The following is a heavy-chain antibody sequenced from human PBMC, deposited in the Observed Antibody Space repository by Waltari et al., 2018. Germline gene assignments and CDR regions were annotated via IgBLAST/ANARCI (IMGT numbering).Heavy chain of an antibody. CDR2: IRNSGGNT. CDR1: GFSFSNYE. D-gene: IGHD2-15*01. CDR3: TSWRVVAGTGWFDS. V-gene: IGHV3-23*01. Sequence: EVQLLESGGGLVQPGGSLRLSCAASGFSFSNYEMAWVRQAPGKGLEWVSGIRNSGGNTSYGDSVKGRFAISRDNSRNTLHLQMNGLRAEDTAIYYCTSWRVVAGTGWFDSWGQGTLVTVSS. J-gene: IGHJ5*01.